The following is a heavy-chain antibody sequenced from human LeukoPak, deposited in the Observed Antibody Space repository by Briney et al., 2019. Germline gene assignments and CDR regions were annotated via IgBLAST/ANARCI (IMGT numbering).Heavy chain of an antibody. CDR2: ISGGDGST. J-gene: IGHJ4*02. D-gene: IGHD2-15*01. CDR1: EFTFSSYA. CDR3: AKSGLNRFDY. V-gene: IGHV3-23*01. Sequence: GGSLRLSCTASEFTFSSYAMSWVRQAPGKGLEWVSTISGGDGSTYYAVSVKGRFTISRDNSKNTVYLQMNSLRAEDTAVYYCAKSGLNRFDYWGQGTLVTVSS.